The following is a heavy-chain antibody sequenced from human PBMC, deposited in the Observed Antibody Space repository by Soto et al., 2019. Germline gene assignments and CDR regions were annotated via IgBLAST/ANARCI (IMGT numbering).Heavy chain of an antibody. D-gene: IGHD6-6*01. CDR2: IYHSGST. CDR3: ASTTARPPGDY. V-gene: IGHV4-4*02. Sequence: SETLSLTCAVSGGSISSSNWWSWVRQPPGKGLEWIGEIYHSGSTNYNPSLKSRVTISVDKSKNQFPLKLSSVTAADTAVYYCASTTARPPGDYWGQGTLVTVSS. J-gene: IGHJ4*02. CDR1: GGSISSSNW.